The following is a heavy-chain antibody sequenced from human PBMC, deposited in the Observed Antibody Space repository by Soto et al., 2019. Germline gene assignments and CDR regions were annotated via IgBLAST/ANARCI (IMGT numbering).Heavy chain of an antibody. CDR3: ASERNDYEYGMDV. CDR1: GGSFSGYY. J-gene: IGHJ6*02. Sequence: QVQLQQWGAGLLKPSETLSLTCAVYGGSFSGYYWSWIRQPPGKGLEWIGEINHSGSTNYNPSLKSRVTISVDTSKNQFSLKLSSVTAADTAVYYRASERNDYEYGMDVCGQGTTVTVSS. V-gene: IGHV4-34*01. CDR2: INHSGST.